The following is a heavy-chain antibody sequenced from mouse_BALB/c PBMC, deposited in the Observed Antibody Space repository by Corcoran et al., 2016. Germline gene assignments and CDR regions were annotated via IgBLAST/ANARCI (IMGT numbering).Heavy chain of an antibody. CDR1: GYTFTNYG. D-gene: IGHD2-1*01. CDR3: ARWGGNYYFDY. J-gene: IGHJ2*01. CDR2: INTYTGEQ. Sequence: QIQLVQSGPELKKPGETVKISCKASGYTFTNYGMNWVKQVPGKGLKWMGWINTYTGEQTYADDFKGRFAFSLETSASTAYLQINNLKNEDTATYFCARWGGNYYFDYWGQGTTLTVSS. V-gene: IGHV9-3-1*01.